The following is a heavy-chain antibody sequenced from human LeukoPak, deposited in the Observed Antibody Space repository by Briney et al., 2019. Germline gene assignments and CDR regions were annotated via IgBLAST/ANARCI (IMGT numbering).Heavy chain of an antibody. Sequence: GGSLRLSCAASGFTFSDYYMSWIRQAPGKGLEWVSYISSSSSYTNYADSVKGRFTISRDNAKNSLYLQMNSLRAEDTAVYYCARDRGYCSSTSCYRYYYYGMDVWGQGTTVTVSS. CDR3: ARDRGYCSSTSCYRYYYYGMDV. D-gene: IGHD2-2*01. CDR2: ISSSSSYT. V-gene: IGHV3-11*05. CDR1: GFTFSDYY. J-gene: IGHJ6*02.